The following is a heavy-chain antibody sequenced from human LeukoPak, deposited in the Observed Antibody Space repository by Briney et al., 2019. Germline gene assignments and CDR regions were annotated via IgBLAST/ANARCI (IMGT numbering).Heavy chain of an antibody. CDR2: ISSNGGST. D-gene: IGHD6-13*01. CDR1: GFTFSSYA. Sequence: GGSLRLSCSASGFTFSSYAMHWVRQAPGRGLEYVSAISSNGGSTYYADSVKGRFTISRDNSKNTLYLQMSSLRAEDTAVYYCAKDHSSPSHYYFDYWGQGTLVTVSS. J-gene: IGHJ4*02. V-gene: IGHV3-64D*06. CDR3: AKDHSSPSHYYFDY.